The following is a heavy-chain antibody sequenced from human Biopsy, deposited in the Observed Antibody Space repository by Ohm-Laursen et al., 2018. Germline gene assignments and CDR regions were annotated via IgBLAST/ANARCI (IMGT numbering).Heavy chain of an antibody. V-gene: IGHV4-59*08. J-gene: IGHJ4*02. CDR3: ARRGSGGRSFDY. CDR1: GDSINSSY. CDR2: ISNSGNT. Sequence: SETLSLTCTVSGDSINSSYWSWIRQPPGKGLEWIGFISNSGNTNYNPSLKSRVTISVDTSKNQISLKLGSVTVADTAVFYCARRGSGGRSFDYWGQGSLVTASS. D-gene: IGHD2-15*01.